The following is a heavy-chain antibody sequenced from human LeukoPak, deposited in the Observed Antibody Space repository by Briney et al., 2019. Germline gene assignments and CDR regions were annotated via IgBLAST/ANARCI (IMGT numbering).Heavy chain of an antibody. J-gene: IGHJ4*02. Sequence: GESLKISCKASGYSFTTYWIGWVRRMPGKGLEWMGIIYPGDSDTRYSPSFPGQVTVSADESISTAYLQWSSLKASDTAIYYCARAVSSSSGNFDYWGQGTLVIVSS. D-gene: IGHD6-6*01. CDR3: ARAVSSSSGNFDY. V-gene: IGHV5-51*01. CDR2: IYPGDSDT. CDR1: GYSFTTYW.